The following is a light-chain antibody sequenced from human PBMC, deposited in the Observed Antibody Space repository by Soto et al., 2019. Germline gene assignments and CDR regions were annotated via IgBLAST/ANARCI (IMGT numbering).Light chain of an antibody. CDR1: QSISSW. CDR2: DAS. V-gene: IGKV1-5*01. J-gene: IGKJ2*01. Sequence: DIQMTQSPSTLSASVGDRVTNTCRPSQSISSWLAWYQQEPGKAPKLLIYDASSLKSGVPTRFSGSGSGTEFTLTISSLQPDDFATYYCQHYNSNPFTFGQGTKVDIK. CDR3: QHYNSNPFT.